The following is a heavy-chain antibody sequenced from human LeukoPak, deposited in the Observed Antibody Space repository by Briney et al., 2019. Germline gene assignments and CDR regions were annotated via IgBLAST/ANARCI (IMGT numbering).Heavy chain of an antibody. V-gene: IGHV3-48*02. J-gene: IGHJ4*02. CDR2: ISRSSSSK. CDR3: VREDPSEYGSIDY. CDR1: GFTFSTYS. Sequence: PGGSLRLSRAASGFTFSTYSMNWVRQAPGKGLEWVSYISRSSSSKHYADSVKGRFTISRDNAKNSLYLQMNSLRDEDTAVYYCVREDPSEYGSIDYWGQGTLVTVSS. D-gene: IGHD3-10*01.